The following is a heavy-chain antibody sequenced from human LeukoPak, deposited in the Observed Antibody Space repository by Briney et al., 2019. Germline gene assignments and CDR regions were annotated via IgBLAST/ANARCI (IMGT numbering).Heavy chain of an antibody. D-gene: IGHD1-26*01. Sequence: RASVKVSCKASGYTFGGYYMHWVRQAPGQGLEWMGWIKPNSGGTNFAQKFQGRVTMTRDTSISTAYMELSRLRSDDTAVYYCATGSYLYDAFDIWGQGTMVTVSS. J-gene: IGHJ3*02. CDR1: GYTFGGYY. CDR3: ATGSYLYDAFDI. V-gene: IGHV1-2*02. CDR2: IKPNSGGT.